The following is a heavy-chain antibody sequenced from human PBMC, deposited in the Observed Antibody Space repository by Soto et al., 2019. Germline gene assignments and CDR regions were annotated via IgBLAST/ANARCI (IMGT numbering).Heavy chain of an antibody. V-gene: IGHV4-30-2*01. Sequence: TLSLTCAVSGGSISSGGYSWCWIRQPPGKGLEWIGYIYHSGSTYYNPSLKSRVTISVDRSKNKFSLKLSSVTAADTAVYYWPTAKVGSRPDCRITSFPQPFDSWGQGTLVTVSS. J-gene: IGHJ4*02. CDR1: GGSISSGGYS. D-gene: IGHD2-2*01. CDR2: IYHSGST. CDR3: PTAKVGSRPDCRITSFPQPFDS.